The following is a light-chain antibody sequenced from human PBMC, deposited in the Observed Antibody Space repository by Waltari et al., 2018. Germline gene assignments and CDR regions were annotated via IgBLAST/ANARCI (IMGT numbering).Light chain of an antibody. CDR1: SLRSYD. CDR2: VKD. V-gene: IGLV3-19*01. CDR3: HSRVVSNVRGA. J-gene: IGLJ2*01. Sequence: SSELTQAPAVSVALGQTVRITCQGDSLRSYDASWYQQKPGQAPILVIYVKDNRPSGIPDRFSGSTSGNTASLTITGSQAEDEADYYCHSRVVSNVRGAFGGGTKLTVL.